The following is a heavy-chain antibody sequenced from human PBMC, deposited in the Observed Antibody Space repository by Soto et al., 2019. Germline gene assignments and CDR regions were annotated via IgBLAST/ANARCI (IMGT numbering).Heavy chain of an antibody. V-gene: IGHV4-31*03. CDR1: GGSISSGGYY. Sequence: QVQLQESGPGLVKPSQTLSLTCTVSGGSISSGGYYWSWIRQHPGKGLEWIGYIYYSGSTYYNPSLKSRVTISVDTSKNQFSLKLSSVTAADTAVYYCARGGDYGDYIRGDYYWYFDLWGRGALVTVSS. CDR3: ARGGDYGDYIRGDYYWYFDL. J-gene: IGHJ2*01. D-gene: IGHD4-17*01. CDR2: IYYSGST.